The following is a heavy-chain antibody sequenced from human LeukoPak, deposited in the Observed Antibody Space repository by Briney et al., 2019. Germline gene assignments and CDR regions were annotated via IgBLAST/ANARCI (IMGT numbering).Heavy chain of an antibody. Sequence: GGSLRLSCAASGFTFSSYGMHWVRQAPGKGLEWVAFIRYDGSNKYYADSVEGRFTISRDSSENTLFLQMNGLVPEDTAVYYCARVGYYDTSGYPLIDHWGQGTLVTVSS. CDR1: GFTFSSYG. J-gene: IGHJ4*02. D-gene: IGHD3-22*01. CDR3: ARVGYYDTSGYPLIDH. V-gene: IGHV3-30*02. CDR2: IRYDGSNK.